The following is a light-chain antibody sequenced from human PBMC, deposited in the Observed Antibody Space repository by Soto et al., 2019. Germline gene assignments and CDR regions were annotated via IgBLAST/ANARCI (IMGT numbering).Light chain of an antibody. Sequence: DIQMTQSPSSLSASVGDRVTITCRASQSISSFLNWYQQKPGKAPRLLFYAASSLQSGVPSRFSASGSGTDFTLTISSLQPEDFATYYCQQSYSTPETFGQGTKVEIK. V-gene: IGKV1-39*01. CDR3: QQSYSTPET. J-gene: IGKJ1*01. CDR2: AAS. CDR1: QSISSF.